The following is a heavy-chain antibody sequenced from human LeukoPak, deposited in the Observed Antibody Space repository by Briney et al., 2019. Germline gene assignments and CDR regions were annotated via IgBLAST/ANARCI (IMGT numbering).Heavy chain of an antibody. CDR3: ARDRSSSWYTQFGY. Sequence: PGGSLRLSCAASGFTFSSYGMHWVRQAPGKGLEWVAVIWYDGSNKYYADSVKGRFTISRDNSKNTLYLQMNSLRAEDTAVYYCARDRSSSWYTQFGYWGQGTLVTVSS. CDR1: GFTFSSYG. D-gene: IGHD6-13*01. CDR2: IWYDGSNK. J-gene: IGHJ4*02. V-gene: IGHV3-33*01.